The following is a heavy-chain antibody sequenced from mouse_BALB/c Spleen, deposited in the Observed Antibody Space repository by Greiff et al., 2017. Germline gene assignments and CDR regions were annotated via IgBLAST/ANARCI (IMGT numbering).Heavy chain of an antibody. Sequence: EVMLVESGGGLVQPGGSRKLSCAASGFTFSSFGMHWVRQAPEKGLEWVAYISSGSSTIYYADTVKGRFTISRDNPKNTLFLQMTSLRSEDTAMYYCARGGDGPWFAYWGQGTLVTVSA. V-gene: IGHV5-17*02. CDR3: ARGGDGPWFAY. J-gene: IGHJ3*01. CDR1: GFTFSSFG. D-gene: IGHD1-2*01. CDR2: ISSGSSTI.